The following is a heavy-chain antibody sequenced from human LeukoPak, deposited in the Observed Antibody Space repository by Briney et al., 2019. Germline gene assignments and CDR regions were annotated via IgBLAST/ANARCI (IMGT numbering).Heavy chain of an antibody. Sequence: GGSLRLSCAASGFTFSTYVMSWVRQAPGKGLEWVSAISGSGGSTYYADSVKGRFTISRDNSKNTLYLQMNSLGAEDTAVYYCARDFRDYYDSSGYCDYWGQGTLVTVSS. CDR2: ISGSGGST. J-gene: IGHJ4*02. D-gene: IGHD3-22*01. CDR3: ARDFRDYYDSSGYCDY. CDR1: GFTFSTYV. V-gene: IGHV3-23*01.